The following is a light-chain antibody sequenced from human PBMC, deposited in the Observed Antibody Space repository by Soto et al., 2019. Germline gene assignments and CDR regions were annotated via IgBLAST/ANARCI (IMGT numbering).Light chain of an antibody. Sequence: IQLTQSPSSLSASVGDRVTISCRASQGIANFLAWNQQKPGKAPKLLIYGASTLQSGVPSRFSGSGSGTDFTLTISSLQPEEFATYYCQQLNSLPMPFGPGTKVYIK. CDR3: QQLNSLPMP. CDR1: QGIANF. V-gene: IGKV1-9*01. CDR2: GAS. J-gene: IGKJ3*01.